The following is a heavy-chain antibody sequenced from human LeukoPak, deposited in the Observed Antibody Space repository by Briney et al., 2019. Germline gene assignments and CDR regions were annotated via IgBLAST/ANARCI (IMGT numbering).Heavy chain of an antibody. CDR3: ARRTYYYGSGSYRFDY. CDR1: GGSISSGSYY. V-gene: IGHV4-61*02. J-gene: IGHJ4*02. Sequence: SQTLSLTCTVSGGSISSGSYYWSWIRQPAGKGLEWIGRIYTSGSTNYNPSLKSRVTISVDTSKNQFSLKLSSVTAADTAVYYCARRTYYYGSGSYRFDYWGQGTLVTVSS. CDR2: IYTSGST. D-gene: IGHD3-10*01.